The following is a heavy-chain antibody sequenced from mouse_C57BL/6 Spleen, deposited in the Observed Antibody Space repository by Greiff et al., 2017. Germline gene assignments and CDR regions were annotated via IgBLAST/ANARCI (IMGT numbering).Heavy chain of an antibody. CDR2: INPSNGGT. D-gene: IGHD1-1*01. V-gene: IGHV1-53*01. CDR1: GYTFTSYW. Sequence: VKLQQPGTELVKPGASVKLSCKASGYTFTSYWMHWVKQRPGQGLEWIGNINPSNGGTNYNEKFKGKATLTVDKSSSTAYMQLSSLTSEDSAVYYCAREITTVVPDVWGTGTTVTVSS. CDR3: AREITTVVPDV. J-gene: IGHJ1*03.